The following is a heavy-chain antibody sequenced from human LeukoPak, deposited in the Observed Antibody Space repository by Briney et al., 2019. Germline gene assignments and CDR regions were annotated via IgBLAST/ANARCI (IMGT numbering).Heavy chain of an antibody. CDR3: ATQYGSSWRDYFDY. CDR1: GFTFSSYA. Sequence: GGSLRLSCAASGFTFSSYAMSWVRQAPGKGLEWVSAFSGSGAGTYSADSVKGRFTVSRDNSKNTLYLQMNNLRAEDTAVYYCATQYGSSWRDYFDYWGQGTLVTDSS. J-gene: IGHJ4*02. CDR2: FSGSGAGT. D-gene: IGHD6-13*01. V-gene: IGHV3-23*01.